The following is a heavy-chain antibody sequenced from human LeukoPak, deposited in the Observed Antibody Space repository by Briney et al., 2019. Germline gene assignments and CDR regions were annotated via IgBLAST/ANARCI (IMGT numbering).Heavy chain of an antibody. D-gene: IGHD3-10*01. CDR3: AREPHQWFGELLLDV. CDR1: GFTFSSYA. Sequence: GGSLRLSCAASGFTFSSYAMSWVRQAPGKGLEWVAVISYDGSNKYYADSVKGRFTISRDNSKNTLYLQMNSLRAEDTAVYYCAREPHQWFGELLLDVWGQGTTVTVSS. CDR2: ISYDGSNK. V-gene: IGHV3-30-3*01. J-gene: IGHJ6*02.